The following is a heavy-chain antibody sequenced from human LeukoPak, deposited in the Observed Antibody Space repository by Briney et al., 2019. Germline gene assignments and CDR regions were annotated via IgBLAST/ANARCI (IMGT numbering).Heavy chain of an antibody. Sequence: GTSVKVSCKASGYTFTKYAINWVRQAPGQGLEWMGWINTNTKNPTYAPDFPGRTVFSLDTSVSTAYLQISSLKAEDTAVYYCARVGCSSTSCSLDYWGQGTLVTVSS. J-gene: IGHJ4*02. D-gene: IGHD2-2*01. CDR1: GYTFTKYA. CDR2: INTNTKNP. CDR3: ARVGCSSTSCSLDY. V-gene: IGHV7-4-1*02.